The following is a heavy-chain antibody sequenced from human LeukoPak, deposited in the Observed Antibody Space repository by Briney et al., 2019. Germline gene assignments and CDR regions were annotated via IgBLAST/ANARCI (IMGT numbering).Heavy chain of an antibody. CDR1: GGSFSGYY. CDR2: INHSGST. J-gene: IGHJ6*02. D-gene: IGHD3-3*01. Sequence: PSETLSLTCAVYGGSFSGYYWSWIRQPPGKGPEWIGEINHSGSTNYNPSLKSRVTISVDTSKNQFSLKLSSVTAADTAVYYCARENTEYYDFWSGYSPSYYYYGMDVWGQGTTVTVSS. V-gene: IGHV4-34*01. CDR3: ARENTEYYDFWSGYSPSYYYYGMDV.